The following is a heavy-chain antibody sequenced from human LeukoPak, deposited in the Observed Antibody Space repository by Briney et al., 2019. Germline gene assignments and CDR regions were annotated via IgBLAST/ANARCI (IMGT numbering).Heavy chain of an antibody. CDR2: ISWNSGSI. D-gene: IGHD3-22*01. J-gene: IGHJ3*02. CDR1: GFTFDDYA. Sequence: GRSLRLSCAASGFTFDDYAVHWVRQAPGQGLEWVSGISWNSGSIGYADSVKGRFTISRDNAKNSLYLQMNSLRAEDTALYYCAKGIDSSGYDAFGIWGQGTMVTVSS. CDR3: AKGIDSSGYDAFGI. V-gene: IGHV3-9*01.